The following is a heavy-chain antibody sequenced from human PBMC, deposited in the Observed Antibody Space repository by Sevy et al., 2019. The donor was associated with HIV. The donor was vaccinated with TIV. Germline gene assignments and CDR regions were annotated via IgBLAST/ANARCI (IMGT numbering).Heavy chain of an antibody. CDR1: GFTFSRYG. Sequence: GGSLRLSCAASGFTFSRYGMHWVRQAPGKGLEWVASIRFDGNNKHYVDSVMGRFTISRDDSKNTLYLQMNSLRAEDTAVYYCAKDGIAAAGEVPFDYWGQGTLVTVSS. CDR2: IRFDGNNK. D-gene: IGHD6-13*01. V-gene: IGHV3-30*02. CDR3: AKDGIAAAGEVPFDY. J-gene: IGHJ4*02.